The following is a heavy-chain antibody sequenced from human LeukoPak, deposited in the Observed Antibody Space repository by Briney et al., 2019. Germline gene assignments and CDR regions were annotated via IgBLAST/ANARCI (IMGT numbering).Heavy chain of an antibody. Sequence: SGGSLRLSCAASGFTFSSYGMHWVRQAPGKGLEWVAVIWYDGSNKYYADSVKGRFTISRDNSKNTLYLQMNSLRAEDTAVYYCARDEGIAAAGVNYWGQGTLVTVSS. CDR3: ARDEGIAAAGVNY. CDR2: IWYDGSNK. D-gene: IGHD6-13*01. CDR1: GFTFSSYG. V-gene: IGHV3-33*01. J-gene: IGHJ4*02.